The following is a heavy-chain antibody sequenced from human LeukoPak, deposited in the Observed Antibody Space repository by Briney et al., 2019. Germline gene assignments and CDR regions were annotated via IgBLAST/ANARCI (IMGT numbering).Heavy chain of an antibody. Sequence: SGTLSLTCTVSGGSISSSSYYWGWIRQPPGKGLEWIGSIYYSGSTYYNPSLKSRVTISVDTSKNQFSLKLSSVTATDTAVYYCARHQAVAAPNYWGQGTLVTVSS. J-gene: IGHJ4*02. CDR3: ARHQAVAAPNY. D-gene: IGHD6-19*01. CDR2: IYYSGST. V-gene: IGHV4-39*01. CDR1: GGSISSSSYY.